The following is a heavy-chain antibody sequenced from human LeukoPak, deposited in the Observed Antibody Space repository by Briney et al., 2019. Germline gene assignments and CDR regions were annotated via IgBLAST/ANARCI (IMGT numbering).Heavy chain of an antibody. CDR1: GGTFSSYA. Sequence: SVKVSCKASGGTFSSYAISWVRQAPGQGLEWMGRIIPILGIANYAQKFQGRVTITADKSTSTAYMELSSLRSEDTAVYYCAKDIPAWYSSNWLAFDIWGQGTMVTVSS. CDR2: IIPILGIA. J-gene: IGHJ3*02. V-gene: IGHV1-69*04. D-gene: IGHD6-13*01. CDR3: AKDIPAWYSSNWLAFDI.